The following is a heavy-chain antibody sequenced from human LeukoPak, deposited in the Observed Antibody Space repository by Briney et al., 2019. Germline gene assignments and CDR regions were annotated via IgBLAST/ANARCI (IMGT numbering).Heavy chain of an antibody. Sequence: SETLSLTCAVSGGSIRSSNWWSWVRQSPGKGLEWIGEIYRSGSTNYNPSLKSRVTISIDNSRNQFSLMLTSVTAADTAVYYCARTRRSTIAAAGSGVELLWGQGTMVTVSS. V-gene: IGHV4-4*02. CDR3: ARTRRSTIAAAGSGVELL. CDR2: IYRSGST. D-gene: IGHD6-13*01. CDR1: GGSIRSSNW. J-gene: IGHJ3*01.